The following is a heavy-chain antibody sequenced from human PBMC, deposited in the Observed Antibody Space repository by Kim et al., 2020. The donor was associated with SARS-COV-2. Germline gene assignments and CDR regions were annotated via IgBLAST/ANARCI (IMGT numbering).Heavy chain of an antibody. Sequence: STSYHPSLKYRVTLSVHTSKNPFSLKLSSVTPADTAVYYCTRGGGESYDYWDHGTLVTVSS. V-gene: IGHV4-31*02. CDR3: TRGGGESYDY. CDR2: ST. D-gene: IGHD3-10*01. J-gene: IGHJ4*01.